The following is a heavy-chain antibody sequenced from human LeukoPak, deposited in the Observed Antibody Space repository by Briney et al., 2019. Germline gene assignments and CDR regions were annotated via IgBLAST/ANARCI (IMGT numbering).Heavy chain of an antibody. J-gene: IGHJ6*02. Sequence: SETLSLTCTVSGDSISGSYWTWVRQPPGQGLEWIGRIHYSGGADYNPSLKRRITISVDTSKNQMSLTLTSVTAADTAIYYCVKFGVDYDMGVWGQGTTVTVSS. CDR3: VKFGVDYDMGV. CDR1: GDSISGSY. V-gene: IGHV4-59*01. CDR2: IHYSGGA. D-gene: IGHD3-16*01.